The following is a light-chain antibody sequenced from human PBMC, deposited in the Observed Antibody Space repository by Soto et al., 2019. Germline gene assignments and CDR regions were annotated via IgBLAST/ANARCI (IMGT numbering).Light chain of an antibody. CDR1: HTVNSNY. Sequence: ETVLTQSPCTLSLSPGERATLSCRASHTVNSNYLGWYQQKPGQAPRLLMDGASSRATGIPDRFSGSGSGTDFTLTISRLEPEDFAVYYCQQHGDSLTFGGGTKVDIK. V-gene: IGKV3-20*01. CDR2: GAS. CDR3: QQHGDSLT. J-gene: IGKJ4*01.